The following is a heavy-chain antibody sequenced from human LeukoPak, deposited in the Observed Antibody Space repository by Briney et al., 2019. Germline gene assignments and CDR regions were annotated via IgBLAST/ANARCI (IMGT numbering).Heavy chain of an antibody. CDR2: IYYSGTT. V-gene: IGHV4-39*07. CDR1: GGSISSGSYY. D-gene: IGHD3-22*01. CDR3: ARDPGRGYFSIYYFDY. J-gene: IGHJ4*02. Sequence: SETLSLTCTVSGGSISSGSYYWGWIRQPPGKGLEWIGNIYYSGTTYYNPSLKSRVTISLDTSKNQFSLKVSSVTAADTALYYCARDPGRGYFSIYYFDYWGQGALVTVSS.